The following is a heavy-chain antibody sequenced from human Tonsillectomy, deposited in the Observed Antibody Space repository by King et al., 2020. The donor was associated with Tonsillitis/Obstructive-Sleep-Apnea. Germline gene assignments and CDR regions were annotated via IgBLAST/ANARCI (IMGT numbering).Heavy chain of an antibody. D-gene: IGHD2-2*02. CDR1: GFTFSSYA. CDR2: ISYDGGNK. CDR3: ARGKGCSSTSCYTLYYSYYYMDV. V-gene: IGHV3-30*14. Sequence: QVQLVESGGGVVQPGRSLRLSCAASGFTFSSYAMHWVRQAPGKGLEWVAVISYDGGNKYYADSVKGRFTISRDNSKNTLYLQMNSLRTEDTAVYYCARGKGCSSTSCYTLYYSYYYMDVWGKGTTVTVSS. J-gene: IGHJ6*03.